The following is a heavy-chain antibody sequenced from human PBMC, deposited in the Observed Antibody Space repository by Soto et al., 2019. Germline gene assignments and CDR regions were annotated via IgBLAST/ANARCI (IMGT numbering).Heavy chain of an antibody. V-gene: IGHV3-30*18. CDR2: ISYDGSNK. D-gene: IGHD3-3*01. CDR3: AKGWFGVVISLDY. Sequence: GGSLRLSCAASGFTFSSYGMHWVRQAPGKGLEWVAVISYDGSNKYYADSVKGRFTISREKSKNTLYLQMNSLRAEDTAVYYCAKGWFGVVISLDYWGQGTLVTVSS. CDR1: GFTFSSYG. J-gene: IGHJ4*02.